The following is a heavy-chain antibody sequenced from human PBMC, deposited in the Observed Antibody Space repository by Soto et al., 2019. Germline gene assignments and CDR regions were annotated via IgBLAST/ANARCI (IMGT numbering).Heavy chain of an antibody. CDR1: GGSISRSSYY. CDR2: IYYSGST. J-gene: IGHJ4*02. Sequence: QLQLQESGPGLVKPSETLSLTCTVSGGSISRSSYYWGWIRQPPGKGLEWIGSIYYSGSTYYNPSLKSRVTISGDTSKNQCSLKLSSVTAADTAVYDCARLWELPYSFDYWGQGTLVTVSS. CDR3: ARLWELPYSFDY. D-gene: IGHD1-26*01. V-gene: IGHV4-39*01.